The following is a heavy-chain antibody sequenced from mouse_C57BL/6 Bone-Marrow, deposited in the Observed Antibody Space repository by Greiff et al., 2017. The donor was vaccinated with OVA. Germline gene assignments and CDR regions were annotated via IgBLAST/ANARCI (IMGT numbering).Heavy chain of an antibody. CDR1: GYTFTSYW. Sequence: VQLQQPGAELVRPGSSVKLSCKASGYTFTSYWMHWVKQRPIQGLEWIGNIDPSDSETNYNQKFKNKATLTVDKSSSTAYMQLSSLTSEDSAVYYCARAGDRCNYYCDYWGQGTTLTVSS. J-gene: IGHJ2*01. D-gene: IGHD2-1*01. CDR2: IDPSDSET. CDR3: ARAGDRCNYYCDY. V-gene: IGHV1-52*01.